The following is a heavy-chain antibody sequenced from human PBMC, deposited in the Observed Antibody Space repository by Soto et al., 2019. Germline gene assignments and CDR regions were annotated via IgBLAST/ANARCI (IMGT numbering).Heavy chain of an antibody. CDR3: AREQWGYDS. CDR2: IYYTGNT. D-gene: IGHD2-15*01. J-gene: IGHJ4*02. Sequence: QVQLQESGPELVKPSQTLSLTCTVSGGSISSNGHYWTWIRQHPGKGLEWIAYIYYTGNTYYNPSLKRRLSISVDTSKNQFSLELRSVTAADTAVYYCAREQWGYDSWGQGTLVTVSS. CDR1: GGSISSNGHY. V-gene: IGHV4-31*03.